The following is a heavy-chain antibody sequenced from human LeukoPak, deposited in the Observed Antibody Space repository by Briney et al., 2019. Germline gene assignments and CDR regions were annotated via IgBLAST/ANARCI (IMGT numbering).Heavy chain of an antibody. Sequence: NPSETLSLTCTVSGGSISSYYWSWIRQPAGKGLEWIGRIYTSGSTNYNPSLKSRVTMSVDTSKNQFSLKLSSVTAADTAVYYCARERYCSGGSCYPIDYWGQGTLVTVSS. J-gene: IGHJ4*02. CDR2: IYTSGST. CDR1: GGSISSYY. CDR3: ARERYCSGGSCYPIDY. V-gene: IGHV4-4*07. D-gene: IGHD2-15*01.